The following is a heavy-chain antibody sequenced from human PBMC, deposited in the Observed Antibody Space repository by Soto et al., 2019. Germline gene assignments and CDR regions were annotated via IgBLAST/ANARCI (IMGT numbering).Heavy chain of an antibody. V-gene: IGHV3-73*01. J-gene: IGHJ2*01. Sequence: PGGSLRRSCAASGFTFSGSAMHWVRQASGKGLEWVGRIRSKTNTYATAYAASVKGRFTISRDDSKNTAYLQMDSLKTEDTAVYYCTRHFSGGNWYFDLWGRGTLVTVSS. CDR1: GFTFSGSA. D-gene: IGHD6-19*01. CDR3: TRHFSGGNWYFDL. CDR2: IRSKTNTYAT.